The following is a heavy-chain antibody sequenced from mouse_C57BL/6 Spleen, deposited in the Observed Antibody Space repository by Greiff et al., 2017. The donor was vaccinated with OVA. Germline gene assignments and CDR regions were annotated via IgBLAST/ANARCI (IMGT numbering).Heavy chain of an antibody. D-gene: IGHD4-1*01. CDR1: GYTFTSYW. J-gene: IGHJ4*01. V-gene: IGHV1-55*01. CDR2: SDPGSGRT. CDR3: AVTGRMDY. Sequence: VQLQQPGAELVKPGASVKMSCKASGYTFTSYWRTGGKKREGEGREWRGDSDPGSGRTKDNEKFKGKATLTVDTSSSTAYMQLSSLTSEDSAVDYCAVTGRMDYWGQGTSVTVSS.